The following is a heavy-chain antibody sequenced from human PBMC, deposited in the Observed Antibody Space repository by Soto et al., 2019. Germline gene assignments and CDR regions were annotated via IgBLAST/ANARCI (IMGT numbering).Heavy chain of an antibody. D-gene: IGHD3-3*01. CDR2: IYYSGST. CDR1: GDSISTYF. CDR3: ARVPFTIFGGAPGFWFEA. Sequence: SETLSLTCTVSGDSISTYFWTWIRQAPGRGLEWIGNIYYSGSTYYNPSLKSRVTMSVDTSKNQFSVKLTSVTAADTAVYYCARVPFTIFGGAPGFWFEAWGQGILVTVSS. V-gene: IGHV4-59*04. J-gene: IGHJ5*02.